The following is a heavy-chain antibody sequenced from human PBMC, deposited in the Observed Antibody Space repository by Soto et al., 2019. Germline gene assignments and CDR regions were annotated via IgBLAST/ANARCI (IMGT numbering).Heavy chain of an antibody. V-gene: IGHV1-2*04. J-gene: IGHJ5*02. CDR1: GYTFTGYY. CDR2: INPNSGGT. D-gene: IGHD3-22*01. CDR3: ARAFPDSDHHYYYSSGSSNWFDP. Sequence: ASVKVSCKASGYTFTGYYMHWVRQAPGQGLEWMGWINPNSGGTNYAQKFQGWVTMTRDTSISTAYMELSRLRSDDTAVYYCARAFPDSDHHYYYSSGSSNWFDPWGQGTLVTVSS.